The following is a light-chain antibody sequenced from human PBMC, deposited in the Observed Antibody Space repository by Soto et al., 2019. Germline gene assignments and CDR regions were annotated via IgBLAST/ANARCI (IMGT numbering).Light chain of an antibody. CDR3: QSYDRSLRTYV. CDR2: GNS. V-gene: IGLV1-40*01. CDR1: SSNIGAGYD. J-gene: IGLJ1*01. Sequence: QSVLTQPPSVSGAPGQRVTSSCSGSSSNIGAGYDVNWYRQLPGTAPKLLIYGNSDRPSGVPDRFTGSKSGTSASLAITGLQAEDEADYFCQSYDRSLRTYVFGTATKVTVL.